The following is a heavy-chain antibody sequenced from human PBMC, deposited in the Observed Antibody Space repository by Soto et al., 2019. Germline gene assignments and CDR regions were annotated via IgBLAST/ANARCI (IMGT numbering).Heavy chain of an antibody. CDR1: GDSVDSVDYY. CDR2: IHYSGST. CDR3: ARHAVAAKRDFDH. D-gene: IGHD6-25*01. J-gene: IGHJ4*02. Sequence: SETLSLTCTVSGDSVDSVDYYWGWIRQPPGKGLEWIASIHYSGSTYYSPSLKSRATISGDTSKSQFSLTLSSVTAADTAVYCGARHAVAAKRDFDHWGPGTLVTVSS. V-gene: IGHV4-39*01.